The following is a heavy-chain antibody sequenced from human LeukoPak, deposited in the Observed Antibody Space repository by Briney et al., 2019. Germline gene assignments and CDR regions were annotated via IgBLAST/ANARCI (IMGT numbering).Heavy chain of an antibody. CDR3: AKDVSGHFDY. J-gene: IGHJ4*02. V-gene: IGHV3-9*01. CDR1: GFTFDDYA. D-gene: IGHD6-19*01. Sequence: PGRSLRLSCAASGFTFDDYAMHWVRQAPGKGLEWVSGISWNSGSIGYADSVKGRFTISRDNAKNSLYLQMNSLIAEDTALYYCAKDVSGHFDYWGQGTLVTVSS. CDR2: ISWNSGSI.